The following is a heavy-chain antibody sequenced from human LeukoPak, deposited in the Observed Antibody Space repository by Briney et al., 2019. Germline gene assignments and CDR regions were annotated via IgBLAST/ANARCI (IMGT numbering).Heavy chain of an antibody. CDR3: AKDDCSSTSCYRRGVLGAFDI. V-gene: IGHV3-23*01. CDR2: ISGSGGST. Sequence: GGSLRLSCAASGFTFSSYAMSWVRQAPGKGLEWVSAISGSGGSTYYADSVKGRFTISRDNSKNTLYLQMNSLRAEDTAVYYCAKDDCSSTSCYRRGVLGAFDIWGQGTMVTVSS. CDR1: GFTFSSYA. J-gene: IGHJ3*02. D-gene: IGHD2-2*01.